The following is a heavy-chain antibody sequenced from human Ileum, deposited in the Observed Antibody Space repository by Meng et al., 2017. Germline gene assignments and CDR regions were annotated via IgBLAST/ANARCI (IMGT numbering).Heavy chain of an antibody. CDR2: IYHSGST. J-gene: IGHJ4*02. CDR1: GGSISSSNW. CDR3: ARERIRELGLFDS. D-gene: IGHD3-10*01. V-gene: IGHV4-4*02. Sequence: QLQLQGSGPGLVKPSGTLSLTCAVSGGSISSSNWWSWVRQPPGKGLEWIGEIYHSGSTNYNPSLKSRVTISVDKSKNQFSLTLNSVTAADTAMYYCARERIRELGLFDSWGQGTLVTVSS.